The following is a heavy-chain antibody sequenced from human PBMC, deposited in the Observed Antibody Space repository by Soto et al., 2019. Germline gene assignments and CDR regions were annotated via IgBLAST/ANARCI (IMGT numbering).Heavy chain of an antibody. CDR2: ISSSSSYI. V-gene: IGHV3-21*01. CDR3: VRGQGVAVIESEETWLDP. D-gene: IGHD6-19*01. J-gene: IGHJ5*02. Sequence: VGSLRLSCAAAGFTFSSYSMNWVRQAPGKGLEWVSSISSSSSYIYYADSVKGRFTISRDNAKNSLYLQMNSLRAADTAVYYCVRGQGVAVIESEETWLDPWGQGTPVPVSP. CDR1: GFTFSSYS.